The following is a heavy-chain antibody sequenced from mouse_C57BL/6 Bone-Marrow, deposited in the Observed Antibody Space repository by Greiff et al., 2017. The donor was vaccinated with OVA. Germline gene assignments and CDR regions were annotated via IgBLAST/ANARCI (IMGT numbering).Heavy chain of an antibody. D-gene: IGHD2-5*01. V-gene: IGHV1-63*01. CDR2: IYPGGGYT. CDR1: GYTFTNYW. J-gene: IGHJ1*03. Sequence: VQLQQSGAELVRPGTSVKMSCKASGYTFTNYWIGWAKQRPGHGLEWIGDIYPGGGYTNYNEKFKGKATLTADKSSSPAYMQFSSLTSEDSAIYYCATSNPEGYFDVWGTGTTVTVSS. CDR3: ATSNPEGYFDV.